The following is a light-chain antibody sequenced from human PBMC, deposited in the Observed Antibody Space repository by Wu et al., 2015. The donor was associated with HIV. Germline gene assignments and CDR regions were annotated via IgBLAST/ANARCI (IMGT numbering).Light chain of an antibody. V-gene: IGKV3-15*01. J-gene: IGKJ2*03. CDR1: QSISNN. CDR3: QQRSNWPRYS. CDR2: GAS. Sequence: EIVMTQSPATLSVSPGERATLSCRASQSISNNLAWYQQKPGQAPRLLIYGASTRATSTPARFSGSGSGTEFTLTISSMQSEDFAVYYCQQRSNWPRYSFGQGTKLEIK.